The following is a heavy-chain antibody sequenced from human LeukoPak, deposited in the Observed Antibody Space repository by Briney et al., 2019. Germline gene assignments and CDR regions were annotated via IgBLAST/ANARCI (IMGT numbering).Heavy chain of an antibody. Sequence: SETLSLTCAVYGGSFSGYYWSWIRQPPGKGLEWIGEINHSGSTNYNPSLKSRVTISVDTSKNQFSLKLSSVTAADTAVYYCARSRYYGSGSYYFYYYGMDVWGQGTTVTVSS. CDR2: INHSGST. CDR1: GGSFSGYY. V-gene: IGHV4-34*01. D-gene: IGHD3-10*01. CDR3: ARSRYYGSGSYYFYYYGMDV. J-gene: IGHJ6*02.